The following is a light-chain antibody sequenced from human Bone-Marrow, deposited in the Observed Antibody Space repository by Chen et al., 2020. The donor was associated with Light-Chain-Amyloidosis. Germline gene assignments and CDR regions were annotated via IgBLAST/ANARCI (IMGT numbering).Light chain of an antibody. CDR3: QQYGTSPLT. CDR2: GSS. V-gene: IGKV3-20*01. CDR1: QTLSSNY. J-gene: IGKJ4*01. Sequence: ELVFPQSPVTLSLSPGEGANLSCRASQTLSSNYLTWYQQKFGQAPRLLIYGSSSRATGIPDRFTGSGSGTDFTLTINRLEPEDFAMHYCQQYGTSPLTFGGGTKVEIK.